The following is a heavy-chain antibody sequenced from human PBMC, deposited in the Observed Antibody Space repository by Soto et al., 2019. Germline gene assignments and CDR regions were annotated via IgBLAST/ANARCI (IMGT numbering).Heavy chain of an antibody. Sequence: PAGSLRLSCAASGFTFRSYGMHWVRQAPGKGLEWLGLISYDGSDEYYAASERGRFGISRDNSNNMLYLLMTSLRPEDTAIYYCAKHIDDSPSDGMDVWGRGTTVTVSS. D-gene: IGHD2-21*01. J-gene: IGHJ6*02. CDR1: GFTFRSYG. V-gene: IGHV3-30*18. CDR3: AKHIDDSPSDGMDV. CDR2: ISYDGSDE.